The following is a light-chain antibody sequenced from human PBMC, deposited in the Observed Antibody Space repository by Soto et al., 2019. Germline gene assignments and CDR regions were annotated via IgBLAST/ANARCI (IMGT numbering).Light chain of an antibody. CDR1: QSVSSR. J-gene: IGKJ1*01. V-gene: IGKV3-15*01. CDR3: QHYNTYPWT. Sequence: EIVTPQSPTNLSVSQGARVTLSCRASQSVSSRVAWYQQKPGQAPRLLISGASTRATGTPARFSGSGSGTDFTLTISSLQPGDFATYYCQHYNTYPWTFGQGTKVDIK. CDR2: GAS.